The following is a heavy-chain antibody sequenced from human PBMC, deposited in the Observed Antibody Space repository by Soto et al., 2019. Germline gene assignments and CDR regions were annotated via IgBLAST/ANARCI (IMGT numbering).Heavy chain of an antibody. CDR3: ARGGYSSGPDY. Sequence: GASVKVSCKASGYTFTSYGISWVRQAPGQGLEWMGWINPGNDNTRYSQKFQGRVTITRDTSASTAYMELSSLRSEDTAVYYCARGGYSSGPDYWGQGTLVTVSS. J-gene: IGHJ4*02. V-gene: IGHV1-3*01. CDR2: INPGNDNT. CDR1: GYTFTSYG. D-gene: IGHD6-19*01.